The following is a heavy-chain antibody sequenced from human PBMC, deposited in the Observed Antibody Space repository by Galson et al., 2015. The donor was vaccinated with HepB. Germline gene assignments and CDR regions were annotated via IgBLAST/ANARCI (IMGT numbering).Heavy chain of an antibody. J-gene: IGHJ3*02. CDR3: ARVMNYVKAFDI. CDR1: GFTFSSYW. Sequence: SLRLSCAASGFTFSSYWMHWVRQAPGKGLVWVSRINSDGSSTSYADSVKGRFTISRDNAKNTLYLQMNSLRAEDTAVYYCARVMNYVKAFDIWGQGTMVTVSS. V-gene: IGHV3-74*01. CDR2: INSDGSST. D-gene: IGHD1-7*01.